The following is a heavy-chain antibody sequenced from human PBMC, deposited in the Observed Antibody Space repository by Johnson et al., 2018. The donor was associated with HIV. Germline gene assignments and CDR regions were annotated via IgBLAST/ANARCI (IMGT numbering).Heavy chain of an antibody. CDR2: ISSGGTT. D-gene: IGHD3-16*01. J-gene: IGHJ3*02. V-gene: IGHV3-66*02. Sequence: VQLVESGGGLVPPGGSLRLSCTASEFTISGYYMSWVRQAPVKGLEWVSVISSGGTTYYADSVKGRFTVSRDNSGNTLYLQMNSLRTDDTALYYCARDDRPDGFDIWGQGTMVTVSS. CDR3: ARDDRPDGFDI. CDR1: EFTISGYY.